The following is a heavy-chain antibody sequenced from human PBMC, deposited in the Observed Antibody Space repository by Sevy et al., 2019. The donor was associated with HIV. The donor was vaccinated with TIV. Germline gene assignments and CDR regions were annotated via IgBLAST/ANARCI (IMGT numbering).Heavy chain of an antibody. CDR2: IYWDDDK. V-gene: IGHV2-5*02. Sequence: SGPTLVKPTQTLTLTCTFSGFSLSTSGVGVGWIRQPPGKPLEWLTLIYWDDDKRYSPSLKSGLTITKDTSKSQVVLTMTHMDPVDTATYFCARFNYGDYTAYFDFWGQGTLVTVSS. J-gene: IGHJ4*02. D-gene: IGHD4-17*01. CDR1: GFSLSTSGVG. CDR3: ARFNYGDYTAYFDF.